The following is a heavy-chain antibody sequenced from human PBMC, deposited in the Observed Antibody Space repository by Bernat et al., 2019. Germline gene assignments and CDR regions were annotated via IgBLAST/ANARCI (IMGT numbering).Heavy chain of an antibody. J-gene: IGHJ4*02. CDR3: AKDSDDFWSGYSPLDFDY. CDR1: GFTFSSYG. CDR2: ISYDGSNK. V-gene: IGHV3-30*18. D-gene: IGHD3-3*01. Sequence: QVQLVESGGGVVQPGRSLRLSCAASGFTFSSYGMHWVRQAPGKGLEWVAVISYDGSNKYYADSVKGRFTISRDNSKNTLYLQMNSLRAEDTAVYYCAKDSDDFWSGYSPLDFDYWGQGTLVTVSS.